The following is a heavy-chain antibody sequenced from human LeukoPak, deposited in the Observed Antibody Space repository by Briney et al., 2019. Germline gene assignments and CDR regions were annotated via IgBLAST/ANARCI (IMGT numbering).Heavy chain of an antibody. CDR1: GYTFTDYY. D-gene: IGHD4-17*01. V-gene: IGHV1-69-2*01. CDR3: ATMEDHDYGDYDFSY. Sequence: ASVKISCKVSGYTFTDYYVHWVQRAPGKGLEWMGLVDPEDGETIYAEKFQGRVTITADTSTDTAYMELSSLRSEDTAVYYCATMEDHDYGDYDFSYWGQGTLVTVSS. CDR2: VDPEDGET. J-gene: IGHJ4*02.